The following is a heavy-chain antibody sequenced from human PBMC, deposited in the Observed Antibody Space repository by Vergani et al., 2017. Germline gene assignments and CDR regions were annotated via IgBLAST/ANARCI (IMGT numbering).Heavy chain of an antibody. D-gene: IGHD3-22*01. Sequence: QVQLQESGPGLVKPSQSLSLTCAVSGGSMSSGSHYWNWIRQPAGKGLEWIGRIDTFGTTHYNPSLKSRVIILLDKSKNQFSLKLASVTAADTAVYYCARDPLSPEDTSGADALDIWGQGTKVTVSS. CDR2: IDTFGTT. CDR1: GGSMSSGSHY. V-gene: IGHV4-61*02. J-gene: IGHJ3*02. CDR3: ARDPLSPEDTSGADALDI.